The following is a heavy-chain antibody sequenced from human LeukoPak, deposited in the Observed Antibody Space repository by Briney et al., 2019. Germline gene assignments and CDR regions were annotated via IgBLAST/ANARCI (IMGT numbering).Heavy chain of an antibody. V-gene: IGHV1-69*05. CDR2: IIPIFGTA. Sequence: EASVKVSCKASGGTFSSYAISWVRQAPGQGLEWMGRIIPIFGTANYAQKFQGRVTITTDESTSTAYMELSSLRSEDTAVYYCARESKPYYDILTGPWRFDPWGQGTLVTVSS. D-gene: IGHD3-9*01. CDR1: GGTFSSYA. J-gene: IGHJ5*02. CDR3: ARESKPYYDILTGPWRFDP.